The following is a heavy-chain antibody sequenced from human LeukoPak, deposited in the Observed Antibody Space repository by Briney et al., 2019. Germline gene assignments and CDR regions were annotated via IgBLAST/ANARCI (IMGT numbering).Heavy chain of an antibody. Sequence: HPGGSLRLSCAASGFTFSSYWMSWVRQAPGKGLEWVANIKQDGGEKYYVDSVKGRFTISRDNAKNSLYLQMNSLRAEDTAVYYCARVCHPSYYDYVWGSYRSRQYDYWGQGTLVTVSS. V-gene: IGHV3-7*01. D-gene: IGHD3-16*02. CDR3: ARVCHPSYYDYVWGSYRSRQYDY. J-gene: IGHJ4*02. CDR1: GFTFSSYW. CDR2: IKQDGGEK.